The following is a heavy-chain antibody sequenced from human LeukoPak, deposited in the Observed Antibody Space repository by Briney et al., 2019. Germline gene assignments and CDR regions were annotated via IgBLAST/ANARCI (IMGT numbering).Heavy chain of an antibody. V-gene: IGHV1-58*01. CDR2: IVVGSGNT. Sequence: GASVKVSCKASGFTFTSSAVQWVRQARGQRLEWIGWIVVGSGNTNYAQKFQERVTITRDMSTRTAYMELSSLRSEDTAVYYCATWGSSGWHDAFDIWGQGTMVTVSS. CDR1: GFTFTSSA. CDR3: ATWGSSGWHDAFDI. J-gene: IGHJ3*02. D-gene: IGHD6-19*01.